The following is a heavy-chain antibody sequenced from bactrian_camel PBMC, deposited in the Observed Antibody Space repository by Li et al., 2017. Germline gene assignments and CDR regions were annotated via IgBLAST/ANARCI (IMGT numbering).Heavy chain of an antibody. Sequence: QVQLVESGGGSVQAGGSLRLSCTASRFPFSSYCMGWFRQLPGQERHAIASVASDGWTTYDDSVKGRFTISKDNERNTLYLQMNSLTPDDSAMYYCAVDFRTVVAGCTFYDYTYWGRGTQVTVS. V-gene: IGHV3S14*01. CDR3: AVDFRTVVAGCTFYDYTY. J-gene: IGHJ4*01. CDR2: VASDGWTT. CDR1: RFPFSSYC. D-gene: IGHD6*01.